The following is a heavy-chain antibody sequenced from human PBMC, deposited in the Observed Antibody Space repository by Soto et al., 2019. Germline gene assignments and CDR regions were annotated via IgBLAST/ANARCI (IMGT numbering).Heavy chain of an antibody. Sequence: EVHLLESGRGLVQPGGSLRLSCSASGFTFSSHDMIWVRQAPGKGLEWVSGVSGGGITSYADSEKGRFTISRDKSRNTLYLQMNSLRVEDTAVYYCVKGFWGDYWGQGTLVTVSS. J-gene: IGHJ4*02. CDR2: VSGGGIT. D-gene: IGHD3-16*01. CDR3: VKGFWGDY. V-gene: IGHV3-23*01. CDR1: GFTFSSHD.